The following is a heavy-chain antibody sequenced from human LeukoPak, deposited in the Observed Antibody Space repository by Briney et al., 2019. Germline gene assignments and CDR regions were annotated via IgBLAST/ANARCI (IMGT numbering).Heavy chain of an antibody. CDR2: IWYDGNNK. CDR1: GFIFSNYG. D-gene: IGHD3-22*01. Sequence: GGSLRLSCAASGFIFSNYGMHWVRQAPGKGLEWVAFIWYDGNNKYYADSVKGRFTISRDNSKNSVYLQMNSLRAEDTAVYYCAKDFCPSYYYDTNGYYLDYWGQGTLVTVSS. V-gene: IGHV3-30*02. CDR3: AKDFCPSYYYDTNGYYLDY. J-gene: IGHJ4*02.